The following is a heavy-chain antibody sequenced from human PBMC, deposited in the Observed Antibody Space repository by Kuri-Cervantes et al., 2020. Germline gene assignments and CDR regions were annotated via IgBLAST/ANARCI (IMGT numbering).Heavy chain of an antibody. CDR1: GGSISSYY. V-gene: IGHV4-4*07. D-gene: IGHD2-15*01. CDR3: AREGPHCSRGTCYFDY. J-gene: IGHJ4*02. Sequence: SETLSLTCTVSGGSISSYYWSWIRQPAGKGLEWIGRIYTSGSTNYNPSLKSRVTMSVDTSKNQFSLKLSSVTAADTAVYYCAREGPHCSRGTCYFDYWGQGTLVTVSS. CDR2: IYTSGST.